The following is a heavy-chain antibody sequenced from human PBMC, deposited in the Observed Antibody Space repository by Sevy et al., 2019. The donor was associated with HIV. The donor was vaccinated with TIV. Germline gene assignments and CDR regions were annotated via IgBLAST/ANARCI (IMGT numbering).Heavy chain of an antibody. CDR1: GFTFSSYA. V-gene: IGHV3-23*01. D-gene: IGHD3-10*01. CDR2: ISGSGGST. CDR3: AKGGKEWRLLWFGELSNFDY. J-gene: IGHJ4*02. Sequence: GGSLRLSCAASGFTFSSYAMSWVRQAPGKGLEWVSAISGSGGSTYYADSVKGRFTISRDNSKNTLYLQMNSLRAEDTAVYYCAKGGKEWRLLWFGELSNFDYWGQGTLVTVSS.